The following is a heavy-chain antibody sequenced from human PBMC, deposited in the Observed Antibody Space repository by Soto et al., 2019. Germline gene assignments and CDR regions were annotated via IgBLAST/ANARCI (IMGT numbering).Heavy chain of an antibody. CDR2: ISGSGGST. Sequence: HPGGSLRLSCAASGFTFSSYAMSWVRQAPGKGLEWVSAISGSGGSTYYADSVKGRFTISRDNSKNTLYLQMNSLRAEDTAVYYCVVQDTAMVYYYGMDVWGQGTTVTVSS. V-gene: IGHV3-23*01. J-gene: IGHJ6*02. D-gene: IGHD5-18*01. CDR1: GFTFSSYA. CDR3: VVQDTAMVYYYGMDV.